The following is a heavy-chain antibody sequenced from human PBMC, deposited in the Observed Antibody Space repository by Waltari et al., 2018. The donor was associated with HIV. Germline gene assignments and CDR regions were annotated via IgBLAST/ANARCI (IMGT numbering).Heavy chain of an antibody. J-gene: IGHJ1*01. CDR1: GGSVSSGGLY. CDR3: AATRPHPYFQH. D-gene: IGHD1-26*01. CDR2: LYYRGTT. Sequence: QVQLQESGPGLVKPSETLCLTCTVSGGSVSSGGLYWVWMRQAPGEGLEWIGYLYYRGTTTYNPALKSRFTISVDTSKNQFSLQLSSGTAADTAVYYWAATRPHPYFQHWGQGTLVIVSS. V-gene: IGHV4-61*08.